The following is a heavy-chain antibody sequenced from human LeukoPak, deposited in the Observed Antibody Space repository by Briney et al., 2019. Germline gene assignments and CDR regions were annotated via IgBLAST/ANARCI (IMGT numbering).Heavy chain of an antibody. CDR1: GYTFTHYA. V-gene: IGHV7-4-1*02. CDR3: SRESGYSDTHDAFDI. CDR2: INTNSGNP. Sequence: ASVKVSCKASGYTFTHYALNWVRQAPGQGLEWMGWINTNSGNPTYAQAFTGRFVFSLDTSANTAYLQISGLKAEDTAVYYCSRESGYSDTHDAFDIWGQGTMVTVSS. J-gene: IGHJ3*02. D-gene: IGHD6-13*01.